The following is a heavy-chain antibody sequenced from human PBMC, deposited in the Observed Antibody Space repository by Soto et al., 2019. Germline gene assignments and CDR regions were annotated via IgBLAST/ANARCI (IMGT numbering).Heavy chain of an antibody. Sequence: QVQLVESGGGVVQPGRSLRLSCAASGFTFSSYALHWVRQAPGRGLEWVALISFDGNNKYYANSVKGRFTISRDNSKNTLYLQMSSLRAEDTAVYYCGRCSSTSCHLGADYWGQGTLVTDSS. J-gene: IGHJ4*02. CDR3: GRCSSTSCHLGADY. D-gene: IGHD2-2*01. CDR2: ISFDGNNK. V-gene: IGHV3-30-3*01. CDR1: GFTFSSYA.